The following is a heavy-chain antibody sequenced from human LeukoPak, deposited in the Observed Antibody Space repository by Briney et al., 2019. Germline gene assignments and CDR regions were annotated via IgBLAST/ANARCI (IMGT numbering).Heavy chain of an antibody. Sequence: ASVKVSCKASGYTFTSYDINWVRQAPGQGLEWMGWMNPNSGNTGYAQKFQGRVTMTRDTSISTAYMELSRLRSDDTAVYYCASYGYSDAFDIWGQGTMVTVSS. D-gene: IGHD3-22*01. V-gene: IGHV1-8*01. CDR1: GYTFTSYD. CDR2: MNPNSGNT. J-gene: IGHJ3*02. CDR3: ASYGYSDAFDI.